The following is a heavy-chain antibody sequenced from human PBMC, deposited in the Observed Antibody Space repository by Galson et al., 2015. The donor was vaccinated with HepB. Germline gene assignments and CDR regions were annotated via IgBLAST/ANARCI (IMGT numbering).Heavy chain of an antibody. CDR3: ASYPVVVPARADYYYGMDV. D-gene: IGHD2-2*01. J-gene: IGHJ6*02. Sequence: SVKVSCKASGGTFSSYAISWVRQAPGQGLEWMGGIIPIFGTANYAQKFQGRVTITADESTSTAYMELSSLRSEDTAVYYCASYPVVVPARADYYYGMDVWGQGTTVTVSS. V-gene: IGHV1-69*13. CDR2: IIPIFGTA. CDR1: GGTFSSYA.